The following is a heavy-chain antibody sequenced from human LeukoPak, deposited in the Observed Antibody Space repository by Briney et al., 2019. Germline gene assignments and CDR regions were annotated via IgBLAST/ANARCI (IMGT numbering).Heavy chain of an antibody. J-gene: IGHJ4*02. CDR3: ARDLSAAYDF. CDR1: GFPFSSYG. V-gene: IGHV3-33*01. CDR2: LVYDERN. Sequence: GGSLRLSCAASGFPFSSYGMHWVRQAPGKGLEWVARLVYDERNDYANSVKGRFTISRDNSKNTLYLQMDNLRVDDTAVYYYARDLSAAYDFWGQGILVTVSS. D-gene: IGHD2-21*01.